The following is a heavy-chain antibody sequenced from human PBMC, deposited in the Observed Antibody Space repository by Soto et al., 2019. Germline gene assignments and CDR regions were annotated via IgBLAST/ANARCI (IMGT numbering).Heavy chain of an antibody. Sequence: QVQLVQSGAEVKKPGASVKVSCKASGYTFTSYGISWVRQAPGQGLEWMGWISAYNGNTNYAQKLQGRVTMTTDTSTSTAYMELRSLRSDDTAVYYCAHTMVVTPKYYYYYYGMDVWGQGTTVTVSS. J-gene: IGHJ6*02. CDR2: ISAYNGNT. CDR1: GYTFTSYG. D-gene: IGHD2-21*02. V-gene: IGHV1-18*01. CDR3: AHTMVVTPKYYYYYYGMDV.